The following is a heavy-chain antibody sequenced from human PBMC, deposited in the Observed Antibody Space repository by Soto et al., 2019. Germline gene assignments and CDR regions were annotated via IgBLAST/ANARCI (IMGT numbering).Heavy chain of an antibody. CDR1: GFTFSSYA. D-gene: IGHD4-17*01. CDR2: ISGSGGST. J-gene: IGHJ6*02. V-gene: IGHV3-23*01. Sequence: GGSLRLSCAASGFTFSSYAMSWVRQAPGKGLEWVSAISGSGGSTYYADSVKGRFAISRDNSKNTLYLQMNSLRAEDTAVYYCASTTVTTYYYYGMDVWGQGTTVTVSS. CDR3: ASTTVTTYYYYGMDV.